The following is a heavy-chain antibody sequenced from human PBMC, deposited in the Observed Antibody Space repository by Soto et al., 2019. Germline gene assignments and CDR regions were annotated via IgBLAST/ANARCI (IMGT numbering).Heavy chain of an antibody. D-gene: IGHD5-18*01. Sequence: SETLSLTCTVSGGSISNSGDYYWSWIRQSPGRGLEWIGYIYHTGTTYYNPSLRGRTVVSADTSENQFSLKLSSVTAADTAMYYCARVRAYSYGYEDYWGQGTLVTVSS. CDR1: GGSISNSGDYY. J-gene: IGHJ4*02. CDR2: IYHTGTT. V-gene: IGHV4-30-4*01. CDR3: ARVRAYSYGYEDY.